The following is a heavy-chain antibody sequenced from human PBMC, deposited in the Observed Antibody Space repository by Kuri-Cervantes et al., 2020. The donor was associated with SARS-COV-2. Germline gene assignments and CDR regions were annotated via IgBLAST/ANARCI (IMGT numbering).Heavy chain of an antibody. V-gene: IGHV3-7*03. CDR2: IKEDGSGQ. J-gene: IGHJ6*02. CDR3: AKENSGRAPLMDV. CDR1: GFIFSNFW. D-gene: IGHD1-26*01. Sequence: ETLSLTCAASGFIFSNFWMNWVRQAPGKGLEWVAKIKEDGSGQYYVDSVKGRFTISRDNAKNTLYLQMNSLRAEDTAVYYCAKENSGRAPLMDVWGQGTTVTVSS.